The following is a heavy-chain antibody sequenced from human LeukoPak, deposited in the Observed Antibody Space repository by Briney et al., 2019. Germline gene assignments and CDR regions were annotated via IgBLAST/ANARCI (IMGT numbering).Heavy chain of an antibody. D-gene: IGHD3-16*02. CDR1: GFSFSTYE. Sequence: GGSLRLSCAASGFSFSTYEFHWVRHAPGKGLEWLSHISTSGNTIHYANSVEGRFTISRDDAKNSLYLQMNSLRDDDTAIYYCARDLWDGYTSSPAALWGQGTLVTVSS. V-gene: IGHV3-48*03. J-gene: IGHJ1*01. CDR2: ISTSGNTI. CDR3: ARDLWDGYTSSPAAL.